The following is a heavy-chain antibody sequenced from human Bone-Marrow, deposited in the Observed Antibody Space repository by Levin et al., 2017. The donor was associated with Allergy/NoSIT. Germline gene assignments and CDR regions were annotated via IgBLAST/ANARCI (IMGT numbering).Heavy chain of an antibody. CDR2: VYYRVGT. Sequence: SETLSLTWAVSGGSIKSSNYYWDWLRQPPGKGLEWIGRVYYRVGTFSNSSLKSRATINVDASMNLFSLSLASVTDSDTAIYYSARTAGGNIDSWGQGTLLSVSS. V-gene: IGHV4-39*01. J-gene: IGHJ4*02. CDR1: GGSIKSSNYY. D-gene: IGHD3-10*01. CDR3: ARTAGGNIDS.